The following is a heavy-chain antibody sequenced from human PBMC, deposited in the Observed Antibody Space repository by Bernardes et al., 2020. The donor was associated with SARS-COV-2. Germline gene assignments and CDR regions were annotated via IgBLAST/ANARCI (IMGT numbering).Heavy chain of an antibody. J-gene: IGHJ4*02. CDR2: ISYDGSNK. CDR3: AKDLTRDTAMVTLLLGY. CDR1: GFTFSSYG. V-gene: IGHV3-30*18. Sequence: GGSLRLSCAASGFTFSSYGMHWVRQAPGKGLEWVAVISYDGSNKYYADSVKGRFTISRDNSKNTLYLQMNSLRAEDTAVYYCAKDLTRDTAMVTLLLGYWGQGTLVTVSS. D-gene: IGHD5-18*01.